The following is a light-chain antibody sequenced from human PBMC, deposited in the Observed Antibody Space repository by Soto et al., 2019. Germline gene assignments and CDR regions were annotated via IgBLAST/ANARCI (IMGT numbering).Light chain of an antibody. V-gene: IGKV1-39*01. CDR2: AAS. CDR3: QQSHSTPT. J-gene: IGKJ4*01. CDR1: QSISSY. Sequence: DIQMTQSPSSLSASVGDRVTITCRASQSISSYLNWYQQKPGKAPKLLIYAASSLQSGVPSRFVGSGSGTDFTLTISSLQPEDFATYYCQQSHSTPTFGGGTKVDIK.